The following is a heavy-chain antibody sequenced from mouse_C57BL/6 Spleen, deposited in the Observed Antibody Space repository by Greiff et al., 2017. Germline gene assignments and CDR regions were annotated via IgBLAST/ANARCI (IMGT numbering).Heavy chain of an antibody. J-gene: IGHJ2*01. CDR1: GYTFTSYW. V-gene: IGHV1-69*01. CDR2: IDPSDSYT. Sequence: QVQLQQPGAELVMPGASVKLSCKASGYTFTSYWMHWVKQRPGQGLEWIGEIDPSDSYTNYNQKFKGKSTLTVDKSSSTAYMQLSSLTSEASAVYYCARAIAAVVAFGCWGQGTTLTVSS. D-gene: IGHD1-1*01. CDR3: ARAIAAVVAFGC.